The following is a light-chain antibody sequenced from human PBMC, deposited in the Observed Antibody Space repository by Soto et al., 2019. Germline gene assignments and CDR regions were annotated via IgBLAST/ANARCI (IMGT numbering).Light chain of an antibody. J-gene: IGKJ5*01. V-gene: IGKV3-11*01. CDR2: DAS. CDR1: QSVNSY. CDR3: QQYNNWPPIT. Sequence: EIVMTQSPGTLSLSPVERATLSCMASQSVNSYLAWYQQKPGQAPRLLISDASDRATGIPDRFSGSGSGTDFTLTISSLEPEDFAVYYCQQYNNWPPITFGQGTRLEIK.